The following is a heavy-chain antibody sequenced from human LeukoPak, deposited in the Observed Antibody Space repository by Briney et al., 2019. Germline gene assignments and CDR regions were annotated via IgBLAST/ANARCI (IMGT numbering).Heavy chain of an antibody. CDR1: GGSVTSTYY. J-gene: IGHJ4*02. CDR3: ARRSQTTAGRGIDY. CDR2: ISYSGTT. V-gene: IGHV4-39*01. D-gene: IGHD6-13*01. Sequence: SETLSLTCAVPGGSVTSTYYWGWIRQPPGKGLEWIGGISYSGTTYYNPSLKSRVTISIDTSRNQFSLKLSSVTAADTAVFYCARRSQTTAGRGIDYWGQGTLVTVSS.